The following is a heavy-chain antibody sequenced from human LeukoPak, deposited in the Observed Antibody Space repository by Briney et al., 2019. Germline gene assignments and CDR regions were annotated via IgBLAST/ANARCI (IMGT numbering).Heavy chain of an antibody. CDR3: ARLRQAAFDI. V-gene: IGHV3-53*01. CDR1: GFTFDDYG. J-gene: IGHJ3*02. Sequence: GGSLRLSCAASGFTFDDYGMSWVRQAPGKGLEWVSVIYSGGSTYYADSVKGRFTISRDNSKNTLYLQMNSLRAEDTAVYYCARLRQAAFDIWGQGTMVTVSS. CDR2: IYSGGST.